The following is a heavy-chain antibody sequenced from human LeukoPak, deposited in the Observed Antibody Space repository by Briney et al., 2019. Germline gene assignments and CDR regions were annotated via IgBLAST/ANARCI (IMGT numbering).Heavy chain of an antibody. CDR1: GFTFTSFG. Sequence: PGGSLRLSCAASGFTFTSFGMHWVRQAPGKGLEWVAFILNDGDVIYYTDSVKGRFTISRDNSKNTVYLQLNSLRAEDTAVYYCARAEEIGPAAIGYNWFDPWGQGTLVTVSS. J-gene: IGHJ5*02. V-gene: IGHV3-30*02. D-gene: IGHD2-2*01. CDR3: ARAEEIGPAAIGYNWFDP. CDR2: ILNDGDVI.